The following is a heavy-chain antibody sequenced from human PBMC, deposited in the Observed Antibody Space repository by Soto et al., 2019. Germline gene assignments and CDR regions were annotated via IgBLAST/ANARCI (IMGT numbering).Heavy chain of an antibody. Sequence: PGESLKISCKGSGYSFTSYWIGWVRQMPGKGLEWMGIIYPGDSDTRYSPSLQGQVTTSADKSISTAYLQWSSLKASDTAMYYCARGWGDGYNYGDAFDIWGQGTMVTVSS. CDR1: GYSFTSYW. CDR3: ARGWGDGYNYGDAFDI. D-gene: IGHD5-12*01. J-gene: IGHJ3*02. V-gene: IGHV5-51*01. CDR2: IYPGDSDT.